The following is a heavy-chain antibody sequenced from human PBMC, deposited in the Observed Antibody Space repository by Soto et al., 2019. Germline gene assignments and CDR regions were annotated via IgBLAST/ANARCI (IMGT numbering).Heavy chain of an antibody. Sequence: EVQLVESGGGLVQPGGSLRLSCAASGFTFSSYSMNWVRQAPGKGLEWVSYISSSSSTIYYADSVKGRFTISRDNAKNSLYLQMNSLRAENTAVYYCARFNYDFLSGYREIDAFDIWGQGTMVTVSS. J-gene: IGHJ3*02. V-gene: IGHV3-48*01. CDR3: ARFNYDFLSGYREIDAFDI. CDR1: GFTFSSYS. D-gene: IGHD3-3*01. CDR2: ISSSSSTI.